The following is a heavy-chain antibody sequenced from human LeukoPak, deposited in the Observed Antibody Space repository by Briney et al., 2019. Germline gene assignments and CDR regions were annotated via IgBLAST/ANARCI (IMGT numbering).Heavy chain of an antibody. D-gene: IGHD6-13*01. CDR1: GGSISSSNW. CDR2: IYHSGST. V-gene: IGHV4-4*02. J-gene: IGHJ5*02. CDR3: ARITAAAASPFDP. Sequence: SGTLSLTCAVSGGSISSSNWWSWVRQPPGKGLEWIGEIYHSGSTNYNPSLRSRVTISVDKSKNQFSLKLSSVTAADTAVYYCARITAAAASPFDPWGQGTLVTVSS.